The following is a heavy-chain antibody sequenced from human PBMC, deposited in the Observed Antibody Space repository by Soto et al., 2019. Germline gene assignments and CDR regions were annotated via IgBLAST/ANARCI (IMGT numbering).Heavy chain of an antibody. CDR2: IYYSGST. CDR3: ARLTVEDYAFDI. CDR1: GGSVSSGDYY. D-gene: IGHD3-22*01. J-gene: IGHJ3*02. Sequence: SETLSLTCTVSGGSVSSGDYYWSWIRQPPGKGLEWIAYIYYSGSTYYNSSLKNRVTISVDTSKSQFSLKLPSVTAADTAVYYCARLTVEDYAFDIWGQGTMVTVSS. V-gene: IGHV4-30-4*01.